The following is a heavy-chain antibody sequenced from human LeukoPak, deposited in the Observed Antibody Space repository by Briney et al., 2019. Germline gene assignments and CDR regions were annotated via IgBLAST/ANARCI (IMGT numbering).Heavy chain of an antibody. Sequence: SETLSLTRTVSGGSISSGGYYWSWIRQHPGKGLEWIGYIYYSGSTYYNPSLKSRVTISVDTSKNQFSLKLSSVTAADTAVYYCARGEATTDFDYWGQGTLVTVSS. D-gene: IGHD5-12*01. CDR2: IYYSGST. CDR1: GGSISSGGYY. CDR3: ARGEATTDFDY. J-gene: IGHJ4*02. V-gene: IGHV4-31*03.